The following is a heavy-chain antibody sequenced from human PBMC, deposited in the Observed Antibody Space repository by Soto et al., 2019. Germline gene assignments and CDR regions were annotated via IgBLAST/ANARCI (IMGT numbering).Heavy chain of an antibody. D-gene: IGHD6-13*01. CDR3: ARDGDSSSWYWFDP. Sequence: GGSLRLSCAASGFTFSSYSMNWVRQAPGKGLEWVSSISSSSSYIYYADSVKGRFTISRDNAKNSLYLQMNSLRAEDAAVYYGARDGDSSSWYWFDPWGQGTLVTVSS. CDR2: ISSSSSYI. V-gene: IGHV3-21*01. CDR1: GFTFSSYS. J-gene: IGHJ5*02.